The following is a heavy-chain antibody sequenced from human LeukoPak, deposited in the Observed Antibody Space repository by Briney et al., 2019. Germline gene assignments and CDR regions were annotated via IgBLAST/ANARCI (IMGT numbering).Heavy chain of an antibody. J-gene: IGHJ6*02. CDR2: IIPILGIA. V-gene: IGHV1-69*04. D-gene: IGHD3-22*01. CDR3: ASILPRSSGYYDYYYGMDV. Sequence: ASVKVSCKASGGTFSSYAISWVRQAPGQGLEWMGRIIPILGIANYAQKFQGRVTITADKSTSTAYMELSSQRSEDTAVYYCASILPRSSGYYDYYYGMDVWGQGTTVTVSS. CDR1: GGTFSSYA.